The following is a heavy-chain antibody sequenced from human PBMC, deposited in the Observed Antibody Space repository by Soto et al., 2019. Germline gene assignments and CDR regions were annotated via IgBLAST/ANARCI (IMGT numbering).Heavy chain of an antibody. V-gene: IGHV6-1*01. Sequence: SQTLSLTCAISGDSVSNNNAAWNWIRQSPSRGLEWLGRTYQRSKWYNDYAVSVKGRVTINADTPKNQFSLHLNSVTPEDTAVYYCAREAVAVPRYSSTYYFDSWGQGTLVTVSS. CDR3: AREAVAVPRYSSTYYFDS. CDR2: TYQRSKWYN. J-gene: IGHJ4*02. D-gene: IGHD6-19*01. CDR1: GDSVSNNNAA.